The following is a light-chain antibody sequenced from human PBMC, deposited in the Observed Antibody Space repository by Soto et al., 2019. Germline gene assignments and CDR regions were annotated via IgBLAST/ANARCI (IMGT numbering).Light chain of an antibody. CDR2: RAS. CDR3: QHSYSSPPWT. CDR1: QDIKNY. V-gene: IGKV1-39*01. J-gene: IGKJ1*01. Sequence: DTQMTQSPSSLSASVGDRVTITCQASQDIKNYLNWYQQKPGTAPKLLIYRASSVKSGVPPRFSGSGSGRDFTLTISSLRPEDIATYFCQHSYSSPPWTFGQGTKV.